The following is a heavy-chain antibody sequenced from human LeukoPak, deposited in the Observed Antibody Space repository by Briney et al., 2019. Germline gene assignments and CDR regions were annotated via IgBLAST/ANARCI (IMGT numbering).Heavy chain of an antibody. Sequence: GGSLRLFCAASGFTFSRYALSWVRQSTGKGLEWVSAISGSGGNTYYADSVWGRFTISRDNSKNTLYLQMNSLRAEDTAVYYCAKPLDSSGFDYFDYWGQGTLVTVSS. J-gene: IGHJ4*02. CDR2: ISGSGGNT. V-gene: IGHV3-23*01. CDR3: AKPLDSSGFDYFDY. CDR1: GFTFSRYA. D-gene: IGHD3-22*01.